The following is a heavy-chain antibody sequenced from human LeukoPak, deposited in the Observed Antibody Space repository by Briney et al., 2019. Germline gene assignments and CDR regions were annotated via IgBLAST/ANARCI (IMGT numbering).Heavy chain of an antibody. Sequence: GGSLRLSCAASGFTFSSYWMSWVRQAPGKGLEWVANIKQDGSEKYYVDSVKGRFTISRDSAKNSLYLQMNSLRAEDTAVYYCARVQQYYDFWSGYYRYYYYMDVWGKGTTVTVSS. CDR2: IKQDGSEK. J-gene: IGHJ6*03. CDR3: ARVQQYYDFWSGYYRYYYYMDV. D-gene: IGHD3-3*01. V-gene: IGHV3-7*01. CDR1: GFTFSSYW.